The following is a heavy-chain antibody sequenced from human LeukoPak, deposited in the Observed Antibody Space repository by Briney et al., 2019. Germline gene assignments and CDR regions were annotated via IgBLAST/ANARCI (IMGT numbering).Heavy chain of an antibody. CDR1: GGSISSYY. CDR2: IYYTGST. CDR3: ARDGEGPPLDGFDI. Sequence: SETLSLTCTVSGGSISSYYWTWIRQPPGKGLEWIGCIYYTGSTNYSPSLKSRVTISVDTSKNQFSLKLSSVTAADTAVYYCARDGEGPPLDGFDIWGQGTMVTVSS. J-gene: IGHJ3*02. V-gene: IGHV4-59*01.